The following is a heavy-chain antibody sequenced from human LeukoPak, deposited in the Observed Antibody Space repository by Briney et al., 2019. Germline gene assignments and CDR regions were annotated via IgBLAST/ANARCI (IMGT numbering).Heavy chain of an antibody. Sequence: GGSLRLSCAASGFTFSSYSMNWVRQAPGKGLEWVSYISSSSSTIYYADSVKGRFTISRDNAKNSLYLQMNSLRAEDTAVYYCARRSSTSFIPYYYYYMDVWGKGTTVTVSS. CDR2: ISSSSSTI. CDR3: ARRSSTSFIPYYYYYMDV. D-gene: IGHD2-2*01. CDR1: GFTFSSYS. J-gene: IGHJ6*03. V-gene: IGHV3-48*04.